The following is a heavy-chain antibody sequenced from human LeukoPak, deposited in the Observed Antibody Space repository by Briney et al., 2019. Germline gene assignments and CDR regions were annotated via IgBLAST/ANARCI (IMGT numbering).Heavy chain of an antibody. J-gene: IGHJ4*02. D-gene: IGHD6-19*01. V-gene: IGHV3-23*01. CDR3: AKRDHYGWFFFGY. CDR1: GFPFSDYA. Sequence: GGSLRLSCAASGFPFSDYAMGWVRQPPGVGLEWVSEESGDGGTTFYADSVKGRFTICRDNSENTLYLQMNSLRADDTAVYYCAKRDHYGWFFFGYWGQGNLVAVSS. CDR2: ESGDGGTT.